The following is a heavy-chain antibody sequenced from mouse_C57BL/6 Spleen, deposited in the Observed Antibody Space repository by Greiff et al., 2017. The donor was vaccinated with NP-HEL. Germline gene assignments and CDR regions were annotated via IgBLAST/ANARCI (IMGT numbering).Heavy chain of an antibody. CDR2: IWTGGGT. V-gene: IGHV2-9-1*01. Sequence: QVQLQQSGPGLVAPSQSLSITCTVSGFSLTSSAISWVRQPPGKGLEWLGVIWTGGGTNYNSAPKSRLSISKDNSKSQVFLKMNSLQTDDTARYYCAKNEGDGPKYYYAMGHWGQGPSVTVSS. CDR1: GFSLTSSA. D-gene: IGHD2-3*01. CDR3: AKNEGDGPKYYYAMGH. J-gene: IGHJ4*01.